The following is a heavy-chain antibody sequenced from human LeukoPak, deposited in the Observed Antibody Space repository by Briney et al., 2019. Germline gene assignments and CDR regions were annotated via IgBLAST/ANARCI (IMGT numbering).Heavy chain of an antibody. V-gene: IGHV5-51*01. CDR1: GYSFTSYW. CDR3: ARPVRSSRGRFDP. CDR2: IHHADSDT. D-gene: IGHD6-13*01. J-gene: IGHJ5*02. Sequence: GESLKISCKCSGYSFTSYWIGWVRQMPGKGLEWMGIIHHADSDTRYSPSFQGQVTISADKSITTAYLQWSSLKASDTAMYYCARPVRSSRGRFDPWGQGTLVTVSS.